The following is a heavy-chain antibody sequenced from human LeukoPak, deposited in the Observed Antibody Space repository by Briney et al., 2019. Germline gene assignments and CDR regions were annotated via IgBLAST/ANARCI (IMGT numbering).Heavy chain of an antibody. V-gene: IGHV3-21*01. CDR1: GFTLSSYS. Sequence: GGSLRLSCAASGFTLSSYSMNWVRQAPGKGLEWVSSISGSSSYIYYADSVKGRFTISRDNAKNSLYLQMNSLRAEDTAVYYCARGYYDFWSGYSEPYYFDYWGQGTLVTVSS. D-gene: IGHD3-3*01. CDR2: ISGSSSYI. J-gene: IGHJ4*02. CDR3: ARGYYDFWSGYSEPYYFDY.